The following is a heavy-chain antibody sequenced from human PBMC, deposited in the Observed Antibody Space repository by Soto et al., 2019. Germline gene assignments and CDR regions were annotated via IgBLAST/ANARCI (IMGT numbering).Heavy chain of an antibody. V-gene: IGHV3-7*04. CDR2: IKQDGSEK. CDR3: AWALSYGNI. J-gene: IGHJ3*02. D-gene: IGHD5-18*01. CDR1: GITFSSYW. Sequence: EVQLVESGGGLVQPGGSLRLSCAASGITFSSYWMSWVRQAPGKGLEWVANIKQDGSEKYYVDSVKGRFTISRDNAKNSLYLQMNSLSAEDTAVYYCAWALSYGNIWGQGTMVTVSS.